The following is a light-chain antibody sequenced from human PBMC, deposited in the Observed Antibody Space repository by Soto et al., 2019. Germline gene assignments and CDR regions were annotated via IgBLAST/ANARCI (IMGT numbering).Light chain of an antibody. CDR2: AAS. V-gene: IGKV1-6*01. CDR1: QGIRND. Sequence: AIPMTQSPSSLSASVGDRVTITCRASQGIRNDLGWYQQKPGKAPNLLIYAASNLESGVPSRFSGSGPGTDFTLTISSLQPEDFATYYCLQDYNYPRTFGQGTKVEIK. J-gene: IGKJ1*01. CDR3: LQDYNYPRT.